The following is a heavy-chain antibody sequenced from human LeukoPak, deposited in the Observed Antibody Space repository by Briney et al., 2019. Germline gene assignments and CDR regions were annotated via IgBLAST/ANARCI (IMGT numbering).Heavy chain of an antibody. D-gene: IGHD3-3*01. Sequence: SETLSLTCTVSGGSVSSYYWSWLRQPAGEGLEWIGRIYNSGSTNYNPSLKSRVTVSVDTSKNQFSLNLSSMTAADTAVYYCARDSLYNFWSGYYHTTYYFDYWGQGTLVTVSS. J-gene: IGHJ4*02. CDR2: IYNSGST. CDR1: GGSVSSYY. CDR3: ARDSLYNFWSGYYHTTYYFDY. V-gene: IGHV4-4*07.